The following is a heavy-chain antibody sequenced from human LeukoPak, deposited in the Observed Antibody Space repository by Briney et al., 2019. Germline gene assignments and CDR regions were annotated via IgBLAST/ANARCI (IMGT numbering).Heavy chain of an antibody. D-gene: IGHD3-10*01. Sequence: SETLSLTCAVYGGSFSGYYWSWIRQPPGKGLEWIGEINHSGSTNYNPSLKSRVTISVDTSKNQFSLKLSSVTASDTAVYYCARLGLLWFGEPTKPFDYWGQGTPVTVSS. J-gene: IGHJ4*02. CDR2: INHSGST. CDR1: GGSFSGYY. V-gene: IGHV4-34*01. CDR3: ARLGLLWFGEPTKPFDY.